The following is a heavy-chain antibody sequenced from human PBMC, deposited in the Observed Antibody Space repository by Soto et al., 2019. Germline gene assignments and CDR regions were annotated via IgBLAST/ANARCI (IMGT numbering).Heavy chain of an antibody. V-gene: IGHV4-34*01. D-gene: IGHD2-8*01. J-gene: IGHJ4*02. CDR1: GGSFSGYY. CDR2: INHSGST. Sequence: SETLSLTCAVYGGSFSGYYWSWIRQPPGKGLEWIGEINHSGSTNYNPSLKSRVTISVDTSKNQFSLKLSSVTAADTAVYYCARGLGYCTNGVCYHYFDYWGQGTLVTVSS. CDR3: ARGLGYCTNGVCYHYFDY.